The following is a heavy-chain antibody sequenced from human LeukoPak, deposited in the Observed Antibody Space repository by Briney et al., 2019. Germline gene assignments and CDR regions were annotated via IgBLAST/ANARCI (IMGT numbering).Heavy chain of an antibody. Sequence: SETLSLTCAVYGGFFSGYYWSWIRQPPGKGLEWIGEINHSGSTNYNPSLKSRVTISVDTSKNQFSLKLSSVTAADTAVYYCARRRISRNWFDPWGQGTLVTVSS. CDR2: INHSGST. CDR1: GGFFSGYY. J-gene: IGHJ5*02. V-gene: IGHV4-34*01. CDR3: ARRRISRNWFDP.